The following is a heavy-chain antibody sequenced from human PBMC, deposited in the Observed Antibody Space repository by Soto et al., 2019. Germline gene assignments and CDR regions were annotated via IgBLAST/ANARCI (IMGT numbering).Heavy chain of an antibody. D-gene: IGHD3-10*01. CDR3: ARVTYMVRGVIDNWFDP. CDR1: GGTFSSYA. V-gene: IGHV1-69*01. CDR2: IIPMYGTA. Sequence: QVPLVQSGAEVKKPGSSVTVSCTSSGGTFSSYAIHWVRQAPGQGLEWMGGIIPMYGTAKYAQRFQGRVTITANESTTTVYMELTSLTSQDTAVYYYARVTYMVRGVIDNWFDPWGHGTLVTVSS. J-gene: IGHJ5*02.